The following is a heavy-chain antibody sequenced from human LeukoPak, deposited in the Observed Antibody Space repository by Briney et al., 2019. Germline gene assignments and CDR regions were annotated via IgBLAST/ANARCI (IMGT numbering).Heavy chain of an antibody. V-gene: IGHV1-18*01. CDR3: ASGLRGYQLLWGY. CDR1: GYTLTSYG. J-gene: IGHJ4*02. D-gene: IGHD2-2*01. CDR2: ISANNVNT. Sequence: ASVKVSCKASGYTLTSYGITWVRQAPGQGLEWMGWISANNVNTYYSQKLQGRVTMTTDTSTSTAYMELKSLRSDDTAVYYCASGLRGYQLLWGYWGQGTLVTVSS.